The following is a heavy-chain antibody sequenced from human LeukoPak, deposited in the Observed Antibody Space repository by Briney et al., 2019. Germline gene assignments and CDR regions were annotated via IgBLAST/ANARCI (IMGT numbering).Heavy chain of an antibody. CDR3: ARGYSSSWYFNWFDP. CDR1: GGSISSYY. J-gene: IGHJ5*02. V-gene: IGHV4-59*08. Sequence: SETLSLTCTVSGGSISSYYWSWIRQPPGKGLEWIGYIYYSGSTKYNPSLKSRVTISVDTSKNQFSLKLSSVTAADTAVYYCARGYSSSWYFNWFDPWGQGTLVTVSS. D-gene: IGHD6-13*01. CDR2: IYYSGST.